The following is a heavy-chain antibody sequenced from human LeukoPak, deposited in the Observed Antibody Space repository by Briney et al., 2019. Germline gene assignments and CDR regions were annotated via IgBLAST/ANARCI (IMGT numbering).Heavy chain of an antibody. D-gene: IGHD3-22*01. V-gene: IGHV7-4-1*02. CDR2: INTNTGNP. CDR1: GYTLTSYA. Sequence: ASVKVSCKASGYTLTSYAMNWVRQAPGQGLELMGWINTNTGNPTYAQGFTGRFVFSLDTSVSTAYLQVSSLKAEDTAVYYCARDDAYYYDSSGYPTVDYWGQGTLVTVSS. CDR3: ARDDAYYYDSSGYPTVDY. J-gene: IGHJ4*02.